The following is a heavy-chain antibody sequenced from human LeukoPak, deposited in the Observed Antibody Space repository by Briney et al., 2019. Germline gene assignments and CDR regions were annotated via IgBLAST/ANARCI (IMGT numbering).Heavy chain of an antibody. D-gene: IGHD3-22*01. V-gene: IGHV4-61*01. J-gene: IGHJ4*02. Sequence: SETLSLTCTVSGGSIRSGNSYWGWIRRSPGKGLEWIGHTYYSGNTNYNPSLKSRVTISIDTSKNQFSLKLSSVTAADTAVYYCTRGRAYYDSTGYYYWGRGILVTVSS. CDR3: TRGRAYYDSTGYYY. CDR2: TYYSGNT. CDR1: GGSIRSGNSY.